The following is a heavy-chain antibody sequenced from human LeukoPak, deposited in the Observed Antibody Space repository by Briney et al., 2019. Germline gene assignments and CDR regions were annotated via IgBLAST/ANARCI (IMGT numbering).Heavy chain of an antibody. J-gene: IGHJ4*02. CDR1: GYTFNTYA. V-gene: IGHV1-69*04. CDR3: ARPSTTYYSDSSGYYLFDY. Sequence: SVKVSCKASGYTFNTYAMNWVRQAPGQGLEWMGRIIPILGIANYAQKFQGRVTITADKSTSTAYMELSSLRSEDTAVYYCARPSTTYYSDSSGYYLFDYWGQGTLVTVSS. CDR2: IIPILGIA. D-gene: IGHD3-22*01.